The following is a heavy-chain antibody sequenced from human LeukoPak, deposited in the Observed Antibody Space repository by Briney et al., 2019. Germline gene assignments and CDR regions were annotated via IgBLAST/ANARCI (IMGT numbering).Heavy chain of an antibody. D-gene: IGHD4-17*01. CDR2: ISSNGGST. Sequence: GGSLRLSCSASGFTFRSYAMHWVRQAPGKGLEFVSVISSNGGSTYYADSVKGRFTISRDNSKNTLYLQMSSLRAEDTAVYYCVKAGDYEYNWFDPWGQGTLVTVSS. J-gene: IGHJ5*02. V-gene: IGHV3-64D*09. CDR3: VKAGDYEYNWFDP. CDR1: GFTFRSYA.